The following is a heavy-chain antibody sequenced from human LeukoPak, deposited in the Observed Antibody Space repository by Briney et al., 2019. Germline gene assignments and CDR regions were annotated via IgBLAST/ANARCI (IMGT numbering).Heavy chain of an antibody. CDR2: ISDSGGRT. D-gene: IGHD3-22*01. CDR1: GITVSNYG. CDR3: AKRGVVIRVILVGFHKEAYYFDS. J-gene: IGHJ4*02. V-gene: IGHV3-23*01. Sequence: PGGSLRLSCAVSGITVSNYGMSWVRQAPGKGLEWVAGISDSGGRTKYADSVKGRFTISRDNPKNTLYLQMNSLRVEDTAVYFCAKRGVVIRVILVGFHKEAYYFDSWDQGALVTVSS.